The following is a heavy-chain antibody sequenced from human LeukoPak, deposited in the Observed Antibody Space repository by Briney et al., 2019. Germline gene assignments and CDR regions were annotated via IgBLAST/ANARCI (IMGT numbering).Heavy chain of an antibody. J-gene: IGHJ4*02. CDR1: GFTFSSHW. CDR3: ARGDDSNYVGVFDF. CDR2: IRQEGSEK. V-gene: IGHV3-7*01. D-gene: IGHD4-11*01. Sequence: PGGSLRLSCAASGFTFSSHWMSWVRQTPGKGLEWVANIRQEGSEKYYVDSVKDRFTISRDDSKNSLYLQMNSMRAEDTAVYYCARGDDSNYVGVFDFWGRGTLVAVSS.